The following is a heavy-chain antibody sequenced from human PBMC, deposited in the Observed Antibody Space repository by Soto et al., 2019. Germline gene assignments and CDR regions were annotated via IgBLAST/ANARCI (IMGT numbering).Heavy chain of an antibody. CDR3: ARGVAYWKIGYSEVFFDY. V-gene: IGHV1-18*01. CDR1: GHKFTNFG. D-gene: IGHD1-1*01. Sequence: QVQLVQSGGEVKKPGASVKVSCKASGHKFTNFGITWVRQAPGQGLEWMVWISDYNGNSNFGQKFQGRVTMTTDTSTSTSYMELRSLRPDDTAIYYCARGVAYWKIGYSEVFFDYWGQGTLVTVSS. J-gene: IGHJ4*02. CDR2: ISDYNGNS.